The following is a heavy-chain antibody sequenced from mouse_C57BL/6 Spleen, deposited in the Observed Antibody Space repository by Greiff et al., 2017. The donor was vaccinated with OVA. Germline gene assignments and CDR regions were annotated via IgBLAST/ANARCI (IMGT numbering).Heavy chain of an antibody. CDR1: GYTFPSSG. CDR3: VYYYGSSYY. D-gene: IGHD1-1*01. CDR2: IYPRSGNT. J-gene: IGHJ2*01. V-gene: IGHV1-81*01. Sequence: VNVVESGAGLARPGASVKLSCKASGYTFPSSGISWVKQSTGQGLEWIGEIYPRSGNTYYNEKFKGKATLTAAKSSSTAYMELRSRTSEDSAVYFWVYYYGSSYYWGQGTTLTVSS.